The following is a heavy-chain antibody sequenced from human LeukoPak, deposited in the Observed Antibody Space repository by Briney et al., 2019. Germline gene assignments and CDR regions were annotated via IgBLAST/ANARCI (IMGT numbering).Heavy chain of an antibody. D-gene: IGHD1-26*01. CDR1: GFTFSSSD. CDR2: IRYDGSNK. J-gene: IGHJ4*02. Sequence: PGGSLRLSCAASGFTFSSSDMPWVRQAPGKGLEWVAFIRYDGSNKYYADSVKGRFTISRDNSKNTLYLQMNSLRDEDTAVYYCAKAYSGSYYGMGLDCWGQGTLVTVSS. CDR3: AKAYSGSYYGMGLDC. V-gene: IGHV3-30*02.